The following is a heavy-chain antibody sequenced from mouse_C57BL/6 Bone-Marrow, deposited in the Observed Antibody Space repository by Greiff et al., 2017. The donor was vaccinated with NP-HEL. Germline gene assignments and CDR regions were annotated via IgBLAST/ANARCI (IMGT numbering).Heavy chain of an antibody. V-gene: IGHV5-6*02. D-gene: IGHD1-1*01. J-gene: IGHJ2*01. CDR3: ARPITTVVEYYFDY. CDR2: ISSGGSYT. CDR1: GFTFSSYG. Sequence: DVKLVESGGDLVKPGGSLKLSCAASGFTFSSYGMSWVRQTPDKRLEWVATISSGGSYTYYPDSVKGRFTIYRDNAKNTLYLQMSSLKSEDTAMYYCARPITTVVEYYFDYWGQGTTLTVSS.